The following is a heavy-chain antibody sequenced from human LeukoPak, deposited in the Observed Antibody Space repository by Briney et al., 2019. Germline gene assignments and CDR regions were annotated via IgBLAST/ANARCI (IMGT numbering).Heavy chain of an antibody. CDR1: GGSISSSYW. CDR2: IYHSGST. CDR3: ARITGYSSYFTH. J-gene: IGHJ1*01. Sequence: PSETLSLTCAVSGGSISSSYWWSWVCQPPGKGLKWIGEIYHSGSTNYNPSLKSRVSISVDISNNQFSLKLSSVTAADTAVYYCARITGYSSYFTHWGQGTLVTVSS. D-gene: IGHD6-13*01. V-gene: IGHV4-4*02.